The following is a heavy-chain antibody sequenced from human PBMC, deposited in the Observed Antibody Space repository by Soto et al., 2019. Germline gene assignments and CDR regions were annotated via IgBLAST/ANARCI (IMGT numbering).Heavy chain of an antibody. Sequence: QLQLQESGPGLVKPSETLSLTCSVSGGSISTDSYNWDWIRQSPGKGLEWIGTIYYDGTPSYNPSLKSQVTISVDTSRNHFSLQVKSVTAADTAMYYCARFFGNAFDVWGQGTMVKVSS. CDR1: GGSISTDSYN. J-gene: IGHJ3*01. CDR3: ARFFGNAFDV. CDR2: IYYDGTP. V-gene: IGHV4-39*02. D-gene: IGHD3-3*01.